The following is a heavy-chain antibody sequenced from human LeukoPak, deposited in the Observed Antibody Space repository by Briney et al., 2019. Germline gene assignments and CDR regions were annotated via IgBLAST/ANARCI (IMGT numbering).Heavy chain of an antibody. D-gene: IGHD2-15*01. CDR2: IYDSGST. Sequence: SQTLSLTCTVSGASIRSGDYYWSWIRQPPGKGLEWIGYIYDSGSTYYNPSLKSRITISVDTSENRFSLKLSSVTATDTAVYYCARDCSGGSCYGAFDIWGQGTMVTASS. CDR1: GASIRSGDYY. J-gene: IGHJ3*02. V-gene: IGHV4-30-4*01. CDR3: ARDCSGGSCYGAFDI.